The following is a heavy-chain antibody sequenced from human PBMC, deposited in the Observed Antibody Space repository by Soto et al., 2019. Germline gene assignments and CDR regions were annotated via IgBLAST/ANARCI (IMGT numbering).Heavy chain of an antibody. V-gene: IGHV1-46*01. CDR1: GLTFTSFY. Sequence: QVQLVQSGAEVKKPGASVKVSCKASGLTFTSFYMHWVRQAPGQGLEWMGIINPSGGSTTYAPKFQGRITMPRDTSASTVYMDLSSLGSEDTAVYYCAREAKEGPTNHKFYGLDVWGQGTTVTVSS. CDR3: AREAKEGPTNHKFYGLDV. CDR2: INPSGGST. J-gene: IGHJ6*02. D-gene: IGHD1-26*01.